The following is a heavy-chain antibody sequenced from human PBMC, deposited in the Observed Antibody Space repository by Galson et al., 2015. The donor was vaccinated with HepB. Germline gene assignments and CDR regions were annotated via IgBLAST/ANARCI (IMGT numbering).Heavy chain of an antibody. J-gene: IGHJ3*02. Sequence: TLSLTCAVSGGSISSSNWWSWVRQPPGKGLEWIGEIYHSGSTNYNPSLKSRVTISVDKSKNQFSLKLSSVTAADTAVYYCARVGPNYYDSSGYGVDAFDIWGQGTMVTVSS. V-gene: IGHV4-4*02. D-gene: IGHD3-22*01. CDR2: IYHSGST. CDR3: ARVGPNYYDSSGYGVDAFDI. CDR1: GGSISSSNW.